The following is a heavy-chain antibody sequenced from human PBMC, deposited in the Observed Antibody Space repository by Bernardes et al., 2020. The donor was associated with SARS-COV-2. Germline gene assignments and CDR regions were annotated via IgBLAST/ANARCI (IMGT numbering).Heavy chain of an antibody. Sequence: GGSLRLSCAASGFTFSSYSMNWVRKAPGKGLEWVSSISSSSSYIYYADSVKGRFTISRDNAKNSLYLQMNSLRAEDTAVYYCARARVVVAATLGYWGQGTLVTVSS. J-gene: IGHJ4*02. CDR1: GFTFSSYS. V-gene: IGHV3-21*01. CDR2: ISSSSSYI. CDR3: ARARVVVAATLGY. D-gene: IGHD2-15*01.